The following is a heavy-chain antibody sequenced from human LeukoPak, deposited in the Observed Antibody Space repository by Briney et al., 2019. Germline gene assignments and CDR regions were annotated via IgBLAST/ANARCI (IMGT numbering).Heavy chain of an antibody. D-gene: IGHD3-16*01. CDR2: IKQDGTEK. V-gene: IGHV3-7*03. Sequence: GGSLLLSCAASGFIFSGFWMTWVRQAPGKGLEWVANIKQDGTEKYYVDSVKGRFTIPRDNAKNSLYLQMDSLRVEDTAVYYCVRGKGDDYWGQGTLVTVSS. CDR1: GFIFSGFW. J-gene: IGHJ4*02. CDR3: VRGKGDDY.